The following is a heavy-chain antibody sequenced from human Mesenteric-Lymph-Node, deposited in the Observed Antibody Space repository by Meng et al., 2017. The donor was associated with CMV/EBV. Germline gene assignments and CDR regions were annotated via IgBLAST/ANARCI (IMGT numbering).Heavy chain of an antibody. CDR1: GFTVNSNY. J-gene: IGHJ4*02. V-gene: IGHV3-53*01. Sequence: SCAASGFTVNSNYMSWVRQAPGKGLEWVSVVYSGGSTYYSDSVKGRFTISRDNSKNTLFLQMNSLRAEDTAVYYCARDRVGFLGLFDYWGQGTLVTVSS. D-gene: IGHD3-3*01. CDR2: VYSGGST. CDR3: ARDRVGFLGLFDY.